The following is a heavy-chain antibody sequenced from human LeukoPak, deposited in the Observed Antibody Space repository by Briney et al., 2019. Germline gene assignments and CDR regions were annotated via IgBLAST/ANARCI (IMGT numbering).Heavy chain of an antibody. Sequence: SETLSLTCTVSGGSISSGSYYWSWIRQPAGKGLEWIGRIYTSGSTNYNPSLKSRVTISVDTSKNQFSLKLSSVTAADTAVYYCAREGAYDSSGFDYWGQGTLVTVSS. D-gene: IGHD3-22*01. CDR3: AREGAYDSSGFDY. CDR1: GGSISSGSYY. J-gene: IGHJ4*02. V-gene: IGHV4-61*02. CDR2: IYTSGST.